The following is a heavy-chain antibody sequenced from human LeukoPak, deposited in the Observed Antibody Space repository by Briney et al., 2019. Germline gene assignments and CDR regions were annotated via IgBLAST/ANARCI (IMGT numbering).Heavy chain of an antibody. CDR3: AKYYDYDSGGLHAFDL. CDR2: INPNSGGT. J-gene: IGHJ3*01. D-gene: IGHD3-22*01. Sequence: ASVKDSCKASGYTFTGYYIHWVRQAPGQGLEWMGWINPNSGGTNYAQRFQGRVTMTRDTSISTAYMELNRLKSDDTAVYYCAKYYDYDSGGLHAFDLWGQGTLVTVSS. V-gene: IGHV1-2*02. CDR1: GYTFTGYY.